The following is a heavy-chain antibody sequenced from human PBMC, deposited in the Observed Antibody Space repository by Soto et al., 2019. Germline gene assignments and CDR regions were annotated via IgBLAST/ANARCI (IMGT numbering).Heavy chain of an antibody. V-gene: IGHV1-8*01. Sequence: QVQLVQSGAEVREPGASVKVSCKASGYSFTSLDINWVRQTAGQGLEWMGWMEPSTGRTGYAQKFQGRVTMIMYTSIHAAYMEVSALTSDDAAFYYCARGVSAGVDFWGQLPLVIVSS. CDR3: ARGVSAGVDF. J-gene: IGHJ4*02. CDR2: MEPSTGRT. CDR1: GYSFTSLD. D-gene: IGHD1-26*01.